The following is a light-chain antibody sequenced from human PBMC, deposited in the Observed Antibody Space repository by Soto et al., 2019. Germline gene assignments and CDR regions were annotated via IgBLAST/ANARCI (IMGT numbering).Light chain of an antibody. CDR1: QSLLHSNGYNY. J-gene: IGKJ2*01. CDR2: LGS. V-gene: IGKV2-28*01. CDR3: MQALQTPYT. Sequence: DIVMTQSPLSLPVIPGEPASISCRSSQSLLHSNGYNYLDWYLQKPGQSPQLLIYLGSNRASGVPDRFSCSGSGTDFTLKISRVEAEDVGVYYFMQALQTPYTFGQGTKLEIK.